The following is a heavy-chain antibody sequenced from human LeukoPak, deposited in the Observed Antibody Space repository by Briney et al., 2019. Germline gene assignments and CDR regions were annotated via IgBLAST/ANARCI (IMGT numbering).Heavy chain of an antibody. CDR3: ARGANYFDY. Sequence: GGSLRLSCAASRFTFGDYSMHWVRQAPGKGLEWVSYTSSRGSIIHYADSVKGRFTISRDNSKNSVYLQLNSPRADDTAIYFCARGANYFDYWGQGTLVTVSS. CDR1: RFTFGDYS. V-gene: IGHV3-11*04. CDR2: TSSRGSII. J-gene: IGHJ4*02.